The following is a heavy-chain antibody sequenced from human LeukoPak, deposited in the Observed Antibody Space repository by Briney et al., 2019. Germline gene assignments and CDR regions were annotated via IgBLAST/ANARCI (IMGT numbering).Heavy chain of an antibody. D-gene: IGHD5-24*01. CDR1: GYTFTSYY. Sequence: GASVKVSCKASGYTFTSYYMHWVRQAPGQGLEWMGIINPSGGSTSYAQKFQGRVTMTRDTSTSTVYMELSSLRSEDTAIYYCARIRDGYNDAYDLWGQGTVVTVP. CDR3: ARIRDGYNDAYDL. V-gene: IGHV1-46*01. CDR2: INPSGGST. J-gene: IGHJ3*01.